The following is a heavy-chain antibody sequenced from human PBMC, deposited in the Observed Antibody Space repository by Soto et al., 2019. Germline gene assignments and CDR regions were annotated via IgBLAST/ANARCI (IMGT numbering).Heavy chain of an antibody. D-gene: IGHD6-19*01. CDR3: ARMYSSGSGWFHP. CDR2: FYSSGSI. CDR1: GYFIGAGGYY. Sequence: QIELQESGPGLVKPSQTLSLTCFVSGYFIGAGGYYWSWIRHHPGKGLEWIGSFYSSGSIIYNTSLRSRVSITGDMSTNQFSMSRTSVTAADTARYYCARMYSSGSGWFHPWGQGTLGTVSS. V-gene: IGHV4-31*03. J-gene: IGHJ5*02.